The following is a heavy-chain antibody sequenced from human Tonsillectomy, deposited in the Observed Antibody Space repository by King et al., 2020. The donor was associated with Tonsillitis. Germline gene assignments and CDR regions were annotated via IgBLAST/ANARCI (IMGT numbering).Heavy chain of an antibody. CDR1: GFTVSSNF. D-gene: IGHD2/OR15-2a*01. CDR2: IDSGGST. CDR3: ARVENFYYYMDV. Sequence: VQLVESGGGLVQPGGSLRLSCAASGFTVSSNFMSWVRQAPGKGLEWGPVIDSGGSTYFADSLEGRFNISRENFKNTRFLQMNSLRAEDTAVYYCARVENFYYYMDVWGKGTTVTVSS. J-gene: IGHJ6*03. V-gene: IGHV3-53*01.